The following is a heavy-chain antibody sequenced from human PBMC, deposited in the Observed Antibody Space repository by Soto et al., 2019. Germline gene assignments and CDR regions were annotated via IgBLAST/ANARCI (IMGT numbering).Heavy chain of an antibody. V-gene: IGHV3-23*01. J-gene: IGHJ4*02. D-gene: IGHD1-1*01. Sequence: EVQLLESGGTLVQPGGSLRLSCAASGFTFSTYAMSWARQAPGKGLEWVSAISGHGISTYYADSVKGRFTISRDNSKNTRVLQMNRLRAEDTAICYCASRITTFNWGQGTVVTVSS. CDR3: ASRITTFN. CDR2: ISGHGIST. CDR1: GFTFSTYA.